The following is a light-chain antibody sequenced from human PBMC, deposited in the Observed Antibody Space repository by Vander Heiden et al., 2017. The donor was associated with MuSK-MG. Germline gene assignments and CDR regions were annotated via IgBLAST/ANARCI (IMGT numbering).Light chain of an antibody. CDR2: EAS. CDR3: QQDDNPPLT. J-gene: IGKJ5*01. V-gene: IGKV1-33*01. CDR1: QDISNY. Sequence: DIQMTQSPCSLSASVGDRVTITRQASQDISNYLNWYQQKPGKAPKLLIYEASNLETGVPARFSGSGSGTDFTLTISSLQPEDVAAYYCQQDDNPPLTFGQGTQLEIK.